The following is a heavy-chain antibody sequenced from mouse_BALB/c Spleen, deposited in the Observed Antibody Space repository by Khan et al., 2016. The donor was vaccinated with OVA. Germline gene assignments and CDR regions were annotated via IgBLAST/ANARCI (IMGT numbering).Heavy chain of an antibody. CDR2: ISSGGDYT. Sequence: EVHLVESGGDLVKPGGSLKLSYAASGFTFSSYSMSWVRQTPDMRLKWVTTISSGGDYTYYPDSVKGRFTISRDNAKNTLYLQMSSLKSEDTAMYYCASHLTGSFAYWGQGTLVAVSA. CDR1: GFTFSSYS. V-gene: IGHV5-6*01. D-gene: IGHD4-1*01. J-gene: IGHJ3*01. CDR3: ASHLTGSFAY.